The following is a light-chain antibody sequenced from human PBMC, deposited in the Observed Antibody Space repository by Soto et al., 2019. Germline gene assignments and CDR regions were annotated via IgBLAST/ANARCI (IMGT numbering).Light chain of an antibody. V-gene: IGLV1-47*01. CDR3: SSWDDSLIGVV. Sequence: QSVLTQPPSASGTPGQRVTISCSGSSSNIGINYVYWYQQLPGAAPKLLIYRNNQRPSGVPDRFSGSKAGSSASLAISGLRSEDAGDYYCSSWDDSLIGVVFGAGTKLTVL. J-gene: IGLJ2*01. CDR1: SSNIGINY. CDR2: RNN.